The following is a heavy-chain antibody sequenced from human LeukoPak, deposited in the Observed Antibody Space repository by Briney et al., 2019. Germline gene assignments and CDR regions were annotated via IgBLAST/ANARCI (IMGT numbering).Heavy chain of an antibody. J-gene: IGHJ4*02. Sequence: PGGSLRLSCAASGFTFSDYYMSWIRQAPGKGLEWVSYISSSSSYTNYANSVKGRFTISRDNAKNSLYLQMNSLRAEDTAVYYCARAAGPHTAMVLWGQGTLVTVSS. V-gene: IGHV3-11*06. CDR2: ISSSSSYT. D-gene: IGHD5-18*01. CDR1: GFTFSDYY. CDR3: ARAAGPHTAMVL.